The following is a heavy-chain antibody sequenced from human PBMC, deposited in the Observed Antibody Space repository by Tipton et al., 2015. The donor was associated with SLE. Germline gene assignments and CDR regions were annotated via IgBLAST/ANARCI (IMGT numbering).Heavy chain of an antibody. V-gene: IGHV4-34*01. J-gene: IGHJ6*02. CDR1: GGSFSGYY. CDR2: INHSGST. D-gene: IGHD6-19*01. CDR3: ARVVAVAGIHYYSVDI. Sequence: SCAVYGGSFSGYYWSWIRQPPGKGLEWIGEINHSGSTNYNPSLKSRVTISVDTSKNQFSLKLSSVTAADTAVYYCARVVAVAGIHYYSVDIWGQGTTVTVSS.